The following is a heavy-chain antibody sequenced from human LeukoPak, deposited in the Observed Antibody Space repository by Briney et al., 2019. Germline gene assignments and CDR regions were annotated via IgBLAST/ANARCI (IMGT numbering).Heavy chain of an antibody. V-gene: IGHV1-69*01. CDR3: AREKNEGGNAFDI. Sequence: GASVKVSCKASGGTFSSYAISWVRQAPGQGLEWMGGIIPIFGTANYAQKFQGRVTITADESTSTAYMELSSLRSEDTAVYYCAREKNEGGNAFDIWGQGTMVTVSS. CDR2: IIPIFGTA. J-gene: IGHJ3*02. CDR1: GGTFSSYA. D-gene: IGHD1-1*01.